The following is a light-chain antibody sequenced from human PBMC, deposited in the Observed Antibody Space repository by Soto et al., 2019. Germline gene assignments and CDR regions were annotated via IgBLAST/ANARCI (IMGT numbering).Light chain of an antibody. CDR3: QQYTDWLLT. Sequence: IVLTQSPGTLSLSPGARATLSCRSSQSVTSNYLAWYQQKPHQAPRLLICGVSSSATSAPDRISGSGSGTDFTLTISRLEPEYFAVYYCQQYTDWLLTFGHGTKVDIK. J-gene: IGKJ1*01. V-gene: IGKV3-20*01. CDR1: QSVTSNY. CDR2: GVS.